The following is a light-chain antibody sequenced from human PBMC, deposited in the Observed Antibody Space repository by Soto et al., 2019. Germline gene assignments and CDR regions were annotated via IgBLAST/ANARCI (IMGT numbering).Light chain of an antibody. V-gene: IGKV1-39*01. CDR2: AAS. CDR1: QSIDRY. Sequence: DLQMTQSPSSLSASVGDRVTITCRASQSIDRYLNWYQQKPGKAPNLLIYAASSLQSGVPSRFSGSGYGTDFSLTISSLQPEDFATYYCQQSYSNPWTFGQGTRVEIK. CDR3: QQSYSNPWT. J-gene: IGKJ1*01.